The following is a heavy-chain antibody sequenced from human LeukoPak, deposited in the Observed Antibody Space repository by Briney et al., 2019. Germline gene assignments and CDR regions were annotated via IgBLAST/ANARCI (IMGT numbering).Heavy chain of an antibody. J-gene: IGHJ4*02. D-gene: IGHD1-1*01. CDR1: VGSFTAYI. Sequence: SVKVSCKASVGSFTAYIITWVRQAAGQGLEGMGGIVPVSGKTQYAQNFQGRVTIPTDKSASTAYMELNSLRPEDTAVYYCARELGSTGSSVYGGQGTLVSVSS. V-gene: IGHV1-69*05. CDR2: IVPVSGKT. CDR3: ARELGSTGSSVY.